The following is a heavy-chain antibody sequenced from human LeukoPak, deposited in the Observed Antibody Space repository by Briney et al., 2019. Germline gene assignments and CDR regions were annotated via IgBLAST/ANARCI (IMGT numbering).Heavy chain of an antibody. CDR3: ASAAHYGSGSYI. D-gene: IGHD3-10*01. Sequence: GGSLRLSCAASGFTFSRYWMHWVRQAPGKGLEWVSYISSSASTIYYADSVKGRFTISRDNAKNSLYLQMNSLRDEDTAVYYCASAAHYGSGSYIWGQGTLVTVSS. V-gene: IGHV3-48*02. CDR1: GFTFSRYW. J-gene: IGHJ4*02. CDR2: ISSSASTI.